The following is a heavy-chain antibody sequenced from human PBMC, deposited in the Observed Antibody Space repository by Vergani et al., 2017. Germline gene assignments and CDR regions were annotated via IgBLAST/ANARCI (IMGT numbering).Heavy chain of an antibody. D-gene: IGHD6-13*01. Sequence: QVQLVQSGAEVKKPGSSVKVSCKASVGTFSSYAISWVRQAPGQGLEWMGRIIPIFGTANYAQKFQGRVTITADESTSTAYMELSSLRSEDPAVYYCARETVVYSSSLWLGFDLWGRGTLVTVSS. CDR1: VGTFSSYA. CDR2: IIPIFGTA. V-gene: IGHV1-69*13. J-gene: IGHJ2*01. CDR3: ARETVVYSSSLWLGFDL.